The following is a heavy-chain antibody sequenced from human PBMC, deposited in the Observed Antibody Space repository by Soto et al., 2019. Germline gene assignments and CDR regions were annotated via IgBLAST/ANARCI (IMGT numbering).Heavy chain of an antibody. D-gene: IGHD2-2*01. CDR2: ISYDGSNK. CDR3: AKGGGCSSTSCYEGYYYMDV. CDR1: GFTFSSYG. Sequence: GGSLRLSCAASGFTFSSYGMHWVRQAPGKGLEWVAVISYDGSNKYYADSVKGRFTISRDNSKNTLYLQMNSLRAEDTAVYYCAKGGGCSSTSCYEGYYYMDVWGKGTTVTVSS. J-gene: IGHJ6*03. V-gene: IGHV3-30*18.